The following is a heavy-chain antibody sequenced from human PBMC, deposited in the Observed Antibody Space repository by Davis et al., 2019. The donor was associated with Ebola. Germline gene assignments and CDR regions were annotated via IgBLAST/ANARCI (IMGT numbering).Heavy chain of an antibody. V-gene: IGHV4-34*01. Sequence: SETLSLTCAVYGGSFSGYYWSWIRQPPGKGLEWIGEINHSGSTNYNPSLKSRVTISVDTSKNQFSLKLSSVTAADTAVYYCARGSMHVTGTTRWYFDLWGRGTLVTVSS. D-gene: IGHD1-7*01. CDR1: GGSFSGYY. CDR2: INHSGST. CDR3: ARGSMHVTGTTRWYFDL. J-gene: IGHJ2*01.